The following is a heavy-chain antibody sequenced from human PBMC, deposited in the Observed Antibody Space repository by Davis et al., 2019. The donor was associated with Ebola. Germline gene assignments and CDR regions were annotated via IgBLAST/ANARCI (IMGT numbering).Heavy chain of an antibody. V-gene: IGHV4-34*01. CDR3: ARGGAYCGGDCYSEWFDP. J-gene: IGHJ5*02. Sequence: PSETLSLTCAVYGGSFSGYYWSWIRQPPGKGLEWIGEINHSGSTNYNPSLKSRVTISVDTSKNQFSLKLSSVTAADTAVYYCARGGAYCGGDCYSEWFDPWGQGTLVTVSS. D-gene: IGHD2-21*02. CDR2: INHSGST. CDR1: GGSFSGYY.